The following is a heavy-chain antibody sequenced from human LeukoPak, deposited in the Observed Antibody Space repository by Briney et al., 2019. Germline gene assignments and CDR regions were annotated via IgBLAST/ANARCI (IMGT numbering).Heavy chain of an antibody. J-gene: IGHJ4*02. V-gene: IGHV3-33*01. CDR3: VSVLTVTFDS. D-gene: IGHD4-17*01. Sequence: HPGGSLRLSCAASGFTFSTYGMHWVRQAPGKGLEWVALVWSDGNGKFYADSVKGRFTISRDNSKNTLYLQMNSLRAEDTADYYCVSVLTVTFDSWGQGTLVTVSS. CDR1: GFTFSTYG. CDR2: VWSDGNGK.